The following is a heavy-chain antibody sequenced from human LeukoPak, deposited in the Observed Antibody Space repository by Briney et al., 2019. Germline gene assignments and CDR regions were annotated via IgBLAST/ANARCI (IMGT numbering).Heavy chain of an antibody. CDR3: ARVNYHDSGGSYWWFDP. J-gene: IGHJ5*02. Sequence: NTSETLSLTCAVYVGSFSGYYWSWIRQPPGKGLEWIGEINHSGSTNYNPSLKSRVTTSVDPSKNQVSLKLTSVTAADTAVYYCARVNYHDSGGSYWWFDPWGQGTRVTVSS. CDR2: INHSGST. D-gene: IGHD3-22*01. CDR1: VGSFSGYY. V-gene: IGHV4-34*01.